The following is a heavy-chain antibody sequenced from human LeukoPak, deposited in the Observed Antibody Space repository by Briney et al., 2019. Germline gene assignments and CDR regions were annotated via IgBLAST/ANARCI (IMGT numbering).Heavy chain of an antibody. D-gene: IGHD3-10*01. V-gene: IGHV4-30-4*01. CDR1: GGSISSGDYY. Sequence: SQTLSLTCTVSGGSISSGDYYWSWIRQPPGKGLEWIGYIYYSGSTYYNPSLKSRVTISVDTSKNQFSLQLSSVTSADTAVYYWARGQIDNYGSGSYYWFDPWGQGTLVTVSS. J-gene: IGHJ5*02. CDR2: IYYSGST. CDR3: ARGQIDNYGSGSYYWFDP.